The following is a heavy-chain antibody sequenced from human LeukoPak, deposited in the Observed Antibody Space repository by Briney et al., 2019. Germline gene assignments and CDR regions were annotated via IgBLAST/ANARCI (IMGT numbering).Heavy chain of an antibody. Sequence: GGSLRLSCAASGFTFSSYAMSWVRQAPGKGLEWVSAISGSGGSTYCADSVKGRFTISRDNSKNTLYLQMNSLRAEDTAVYYCAKAIREYSSSSGFDYWGQGTLVTVSS. CDR1: GFTFSSYA. CDR2: ISGSGGST. D-gene: IGHD6-6*01. CDR3: AKAIREYSSSSGFDY. V-gene: IGHV3-23*01. J-gene: IGHJ4*02.